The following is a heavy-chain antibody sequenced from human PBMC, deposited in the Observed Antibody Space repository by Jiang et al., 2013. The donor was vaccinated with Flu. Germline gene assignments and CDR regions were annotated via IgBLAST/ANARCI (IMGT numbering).Heavy chain of an antibody. V-gene: IGHV5-51*01. CDR3: ARWGRIAADEFTLDY. CDR1: GYSFTSYW. Sequence: GAEVKKPGESLKISCKGFGYSFTSYWIGWVRQMPGKGLEWMGIIYPGDSDTRYSPSFQGQVTISADRSISTAYLQWSSLKASDTAMYYCARWGRIAADEFTLDYWGQGTLVTVSS. D-gene: IGHD6-13*01. CDR2: IYPGDSDT. J-gene: IGHJ4*02.